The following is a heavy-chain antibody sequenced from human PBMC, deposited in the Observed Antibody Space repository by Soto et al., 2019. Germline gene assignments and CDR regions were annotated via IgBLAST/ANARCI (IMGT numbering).Heavy chain of an antibody. J-gene: IGHJ5*02. V-gene: IGHV4-59*01. CDR1: GGSISSYY. CDR2: IYYSGST. D-gene: IGHD6-13*01. CDR3: ARVSSSWYNWFDP. Sequence: ASETLSLTCTVSGGSISSYYWSWIRQPPGKGLEWIGYIYYSGSTNYNPSLKSRVTISVDTSKNQFSLKLSSVTAADTAVYYCARVSSSWYNWFDPWGQGTLVTVSS.